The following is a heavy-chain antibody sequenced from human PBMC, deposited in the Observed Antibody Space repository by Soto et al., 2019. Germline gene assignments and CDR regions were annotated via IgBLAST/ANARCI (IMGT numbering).Heavy chain of an antibody. Sequence: GKGLEWVLYISSSSSYTNYSVSVKGRFTISRDDAKDSLYLQMNSLRAEDTAVYYCAIDRTAPKRGYKYFGLDVWGQGTTLTVSS. V-gene: IGHV3-11*05. CDR3: AIDRTAPKRGYKYFGLDV. D-gene: IGHD1-1*01. CDR2: ISSSSSYT. J-gene: IGHJ6*02.